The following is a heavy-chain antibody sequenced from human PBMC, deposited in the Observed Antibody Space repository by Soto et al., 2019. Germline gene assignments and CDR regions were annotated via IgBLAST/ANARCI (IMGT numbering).Heavy chain of an antibody. CDR2: IYYSGST. V-gene: IGHV4-30-4*01. CDR1: GGSISSGDYY. D-gene: IGHD6-13*01. Sequence: LSLTCTVSGGSISSGDYYWSWIRQPPGKGLEWIGYIYYSGSTYYNPSLKSRVTISVDTSKNQFSLKLSSVTAADTAVYYCARGVSSSWYPFDYWGQGTLVTVSS. CDR3: ARGVSSSWYPFDY. J-gene: IGHJ4*02.